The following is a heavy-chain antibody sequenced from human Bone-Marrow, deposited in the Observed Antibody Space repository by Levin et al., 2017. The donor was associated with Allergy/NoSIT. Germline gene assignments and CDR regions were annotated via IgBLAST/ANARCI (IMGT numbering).Heavy chain of an antibody. CDR2: FSVYDGNI. J-gene: IGHJ4*02. V-gene: IGHV1-18*04. D-gene: IGHD3-22*01. CDR1: GYTFSSYT. Sequence: GESLKISCKASGYTFSSYTIYWVRQAPGQGLEWMGWFSVYDGNIKYAQKFQDRVTLTTDTATNTAYLELTSLRSDDTAVYYCARNKPYSDDGTSYYDPFDHWGQGTLVTVSS. CDR3: ARNKPYSDDGTSYYDPFDH.